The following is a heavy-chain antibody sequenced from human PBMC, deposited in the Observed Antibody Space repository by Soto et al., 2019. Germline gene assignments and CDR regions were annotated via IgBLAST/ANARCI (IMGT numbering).Heavy chain of an antibody. V-gene: IGHV1-69*06. D-gene: IGHD3-10*01. CDR1: GGTFISYA. J-gene: IGHJ4*02. Sequence: GXSGKVSWKASGGTFISYAISWVRQAPGQGLEWMGGIIPIFGTANYAQKFQGRVTITADKSTSTAYMELSSLRSEDTAVYYCARSGRVLFPDDYWGQGTLVTVSS. CDR2: IIPIFGTA. CDR3: ARSGRVLFPDDY.